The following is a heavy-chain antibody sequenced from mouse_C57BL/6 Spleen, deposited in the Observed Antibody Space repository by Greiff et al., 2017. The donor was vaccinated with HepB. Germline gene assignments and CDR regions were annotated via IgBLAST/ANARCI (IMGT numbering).Heavy chain of an antibody. D-gene: IGHD1-1*01. Sequence: EVMLVESGGGLVKPGGSLKLSCAASGFTFSDYGMHWVRQAPEKGLEWVAYISSGSSTIYYADTVKGQFTISRDNAKNTRFLQMTSLRSEDTAMYYCARQSIYYYGRGDFDNWGQGTTLTVSS. J-gene: IGHJ2*01. V-gene: IGHV5-17*01. CDR2: ISSGSSTI. CDR3: ARQSIYYYGRGDFDN. CDR1: GFTFSDYG.